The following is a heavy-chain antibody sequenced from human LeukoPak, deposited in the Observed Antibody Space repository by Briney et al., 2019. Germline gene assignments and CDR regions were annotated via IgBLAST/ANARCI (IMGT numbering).Heavy chain of an antibody. CDR2: VYYSGST. J-gene: IGHJ6*03. Sequence: SETLSLTCTVSGDFITAYYWSWIRQPPGKGLEWIGYVYYSGSTEYNPSLRSRVTMSLEMSKNQFSLKLSSVTAADTAVYYCARGGGLDYYYYYMDVWGKGTTVTISS. CDR3: ARGGGLDYYYYYMDV. CDR1: GDFITAYY. D-gene: IGHD6-6*01. V-gene: IGHV4-59*01.